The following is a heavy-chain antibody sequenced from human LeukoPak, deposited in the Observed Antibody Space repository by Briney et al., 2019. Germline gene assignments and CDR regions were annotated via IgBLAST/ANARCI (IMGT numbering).Heavy chain of an antibody. Sequence: GASVKVSCRASGYPFSGYYIHWVRQAPGQGLEWMGWINPNSGGTNYAQKFQGRVTMTRDTSISTAYMELSRLRSDDTAVYYCARISVTDEGGYWGQGTLVTVSS. CDR3: ARISVTDEGGY. V-gene: IGHV1-2*02. J-gene: IGHJ4*02. D-gene: IGHD2-21*02. CDR1: GYPFSGYY. CDR2: INPNSGGT.